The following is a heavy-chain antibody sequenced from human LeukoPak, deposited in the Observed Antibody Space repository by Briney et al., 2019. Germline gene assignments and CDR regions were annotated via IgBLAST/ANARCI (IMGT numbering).Heavy chain of an antibody. CDR2: ISYDGSNK. CDR1: GFTFSSYG. V-gene: IGHV3-30*18. CDR3: AKRIVGPYFYYFDY. D-gene: IGHD1-26*01. Sequence: GGSLRLSCAASGFTFSSYGMHWVRQAPGKGLEWVAVISYDGSNKYYADSVKGRFTISRDNSKNTLYLQMNSLRAEDTAAYYCAKRIVGPYFYYFDYWGQGTLVTVSS. J-gene: IGHJ4*02.